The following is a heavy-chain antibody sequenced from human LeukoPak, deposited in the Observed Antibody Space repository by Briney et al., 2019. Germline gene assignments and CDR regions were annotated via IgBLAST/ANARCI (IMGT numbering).Heavy chain of an antibody. Sequence: ASVKVSCKASGGTFSSYAISWVRQAHGQGLEWMGGIIPIFGTANYAQKFQGRVTITTDESTSTAYMELSSLRSEDTAVYYCASVPKVDGSGYYFPFDYWGQGTLVTVSS. CDR2: IIPIFGTA. D-gene: IGHD3-22*01. CDR3: ASVPKVDGSGYYFPFDY. V-gene: IGHV1-69*05. CDR1: GGTFSSYA. J-gene: IGHJ4*02.